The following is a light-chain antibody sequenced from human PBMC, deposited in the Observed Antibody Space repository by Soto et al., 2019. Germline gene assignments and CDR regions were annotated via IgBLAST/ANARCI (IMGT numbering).Light chain of an antibody. J-gene: IGKJ1*01. V-gene: IGKV1-5*01. CDR3: QQYNSYSQM. CDR1: QSISSW. Sequence: DIRMTQSPSTLSAAVGDRVTITCRASQSISSWLAWYQQKPGKAPKLLIYDASSLESGVPSRFSGSGSGTEFTLTISSLQPDDFATYYCQQYNSYSQMFGQGTKVEIK. CDR2: DAS.